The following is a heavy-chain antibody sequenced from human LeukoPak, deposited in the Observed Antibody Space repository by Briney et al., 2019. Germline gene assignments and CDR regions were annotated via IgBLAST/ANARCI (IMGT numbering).Heavy chain of an antibody. CDR1: GYSFTSYW. CDR2: IYPGDSDT. V-gene: IGHV5-51*01. D-gene: IGHD6-13*01. CDR3: ARGSSSWSYYYYYMDV. J-gene: IGHJ6*03. Sequence: GESLQISCKGSGYSFTSYWIGWVRQLPGKGLEWMGIIYPGDSDTRYSPSFQGQVTISADKSISTAYLQWSSLKASDTAMYYCARGSSSWSYYYYYMDVWGKGTTVTVSS.